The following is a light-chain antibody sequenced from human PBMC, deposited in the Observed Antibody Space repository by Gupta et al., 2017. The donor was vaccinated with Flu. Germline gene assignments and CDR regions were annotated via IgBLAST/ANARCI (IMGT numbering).Light chain of an antibody. CDR3: GSYTSSSTLV. CDR1: SSDVGGYKY. V-gene: IGLV2-14*01. J-gene: IGLJ3*02. CDR2: EVS. Sequence: QSALTPPASVSGSPGQSITISCTGSSSDVGGYKYVSWYQQHPGKAPKVMIYEVSNRPSGVSNRFSGSKSGNTASLTISGVQAEDEADYYCGSYTSSSTLVFGGGTKLTVL.